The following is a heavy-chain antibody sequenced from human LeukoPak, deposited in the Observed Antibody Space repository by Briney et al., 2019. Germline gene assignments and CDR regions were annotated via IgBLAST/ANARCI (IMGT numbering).Heavy chain of an antibody. CDR1: GYTFTSYY. CDR2: INPSGGST. Sequence: GASVKVSCKASGYTFTSYYMHWVRQAPGQGLEWMGIINPSGGSTSYAQKFQGRVTMTGDTSTSTVYMELSSLRSEDTAVYYCAREVIVVVVAATALNYYYYYGMDVWGQGTTVTVSS. CDR3: AREVIVVVVAATALNYYYYYGMDV. V-gene: IGHV1-46*01. D-gene: IGHD2-15*01. J-gene: IGHJ6*02.